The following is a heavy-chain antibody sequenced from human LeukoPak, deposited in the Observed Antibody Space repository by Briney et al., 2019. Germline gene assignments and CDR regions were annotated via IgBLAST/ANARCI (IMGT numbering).Heavy chain of an antibody. V-gene: IGHV4-34*01. CDR1: GGSFSGYY. J-gene: IGHJ4*02. CDR3: ARGGPTQPFFH. CDR2: IYYSGST. Sequence: SETLSLTCAVYGGSFSGYYWSWIRQPPGKGLEWIGSIYYSGSTYYNPSLKSRVTISVDTSKNQFSLKLSSVTAADTAVYYCARGGPTQPFFHWGQGTLVTVSS. D-gene: IGHD3-3*02.